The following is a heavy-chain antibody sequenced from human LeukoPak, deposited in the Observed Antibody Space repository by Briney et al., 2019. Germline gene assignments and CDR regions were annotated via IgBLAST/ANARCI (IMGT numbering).Heavy chain of an antibody. CDR3: ARAGHIAGDFDY. CDR2: TYYRSKWSN. J-gene: IGHJ4*02. D-gene: IGHD2-21*01. V-gene: IGHV6-1*01. Sequence: QTLSLTCAISGDSVSSNTAAWNWVRQSPSRGLEWLGRTYYRSKWSNDYALSVKSRISINPDTSKNQFSLQLNSVTPEDTAIYYCARAGHIAGDFDYWGQGTLVTVSS. CDR1: GDSVSSNTAA.